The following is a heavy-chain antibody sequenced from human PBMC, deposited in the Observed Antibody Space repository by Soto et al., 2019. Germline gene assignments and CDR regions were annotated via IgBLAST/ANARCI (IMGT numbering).Heavy chain of an antibody. CDR3: ARVGDCTKGVCDRKGEYYFDY. CDR1: GVSFIGYY. Sequence: SETLSLTCAVYGVSFIGYYWSWILQPLWKGLEWIGEINHSGSTNYNPSLKSRVTISVDTSKNQFSLKLSSVTAADTAVYYCARVGDCTKGVCDRKGEYYFDYRGQGTLVLVDS. D-gene: IGHD2-8*01. J-gene: IGHJ4*02. CDR2: INHSGST. V-gene: IGHV4-34*01.